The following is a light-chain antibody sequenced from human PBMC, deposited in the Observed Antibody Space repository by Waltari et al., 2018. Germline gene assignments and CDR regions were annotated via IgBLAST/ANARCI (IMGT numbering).Light chain of an antibody. Sequence: QSALPQPPSASGSPGQSVTISCTGTSSDVTGYNLVPWYQQHPGKAPKLMIYEVNNRPSGVPDRFSGSKSGNTASLTVSGLQAEDEADYYCSSYAGSNNYVLFGGGTKLTVL. J-gene: IGLJ2*01. CDR2: EVN. CDR3: SSYAGSNNYVL. CDR1: SSDVTGYNL. V-gene: IGLV2-8*01.